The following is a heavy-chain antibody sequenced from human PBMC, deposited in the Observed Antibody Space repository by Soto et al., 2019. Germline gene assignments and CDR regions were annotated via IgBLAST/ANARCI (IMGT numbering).Heavy chain of an antibody. CDR3: ARETPGSSWYFDY. D-gene: IGHD6-13*01. CDR2: IYKDDST. J-gene: IGHJ4*01. V-gene: IGHV3-53*01. CDR1: GFTVSGNY. Sequence: GGSLRLSCAVSGFTVSGNYMSWVRQAPGKGLEWVSVIYKDDSTYYTGSVKGRFTISRDNSKNTLYLQMNSLRAEDTAVYFCARETPGSSWYFDYWGQGTLVTVSS.